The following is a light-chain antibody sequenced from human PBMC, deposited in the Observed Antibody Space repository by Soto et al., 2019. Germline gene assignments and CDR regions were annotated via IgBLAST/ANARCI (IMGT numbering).Light chain of an antibody. J-gene: IGKJ4*01. CDR2: GAS. CDR3: QQYHNWPPTLT. Sequence: ILMTQSPVTLSLSPGERATLSCRASQSVTNSLAWYQQKPGQAPRLLIYGASTRATGIPARFSGSGSGTEFTLTISSLQSEDFAIYYCQQYHNWPPTLTFGGGTKVEIK. CDR1: QSVTNS. V-gene: IGKV3-15*01.